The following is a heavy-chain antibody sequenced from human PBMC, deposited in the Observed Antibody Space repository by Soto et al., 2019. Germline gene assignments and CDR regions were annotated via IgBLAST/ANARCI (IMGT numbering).Heavy chain of an antibody. Sequence: GGSLRLSCAASGFTFSSYSMNWVRQAPGKGLEWVSSISSSSSYIYYADSVKGRFTISRDNAKNSLYLQMNSLRAEDTAVYYCARDGRAVAGQAYYFDYWGQGTLVTVS. CDR3: ARDGRAVAGQAYYFDY. CDR1: GFTFSSYS. J-gene: IGHJ4*02. CDR2: ISSSSSYI. V-gene: IGHV3-21*01. D-gene: IGHD6-19*01.